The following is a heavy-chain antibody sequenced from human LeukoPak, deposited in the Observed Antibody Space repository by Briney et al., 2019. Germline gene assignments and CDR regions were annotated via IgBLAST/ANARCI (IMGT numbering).Heavy chain of an antibody. J-gene: IGHJ4*02. CDR1: GYTFTSNY. Sequence: ASVKVSCKAFGYTFTSNYMHWVRQAPGQGLEWMGWINPNSGGTNYAQKFQGRVTMTSDTSISTAYMELSRLRSDDTALYYCTRGSYYDSSGYFGVRLFDYWGQGTPVTVPS. CDR3: TRGSYYDSSGYFGVRLFDY. CDR2: INPNSGGT. D-gene: IGHD3-22*01. V-gene: IGHV1-2*02.